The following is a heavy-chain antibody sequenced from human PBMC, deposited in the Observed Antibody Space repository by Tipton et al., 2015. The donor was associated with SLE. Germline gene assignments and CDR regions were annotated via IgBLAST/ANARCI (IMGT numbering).Heavy chain of an antibody. CDR3: ATEHFDY. CDR1: GYSITSGYY. J-gene: IGHJ4*02. D-gene: IGHD1/OR15-1a*01. Sequence: TLSLTCSVSGYSITSGYYWDWIRQPPGKGLEWIGSIYHSGDTFYNPSLKSRVTISVDTSKNQFSLKVNSVTAADTAMYYCATEHFDYWGQGILVTVSP. CDR2: IYHSGDT. V-gene: IGHV4-38-2*01.